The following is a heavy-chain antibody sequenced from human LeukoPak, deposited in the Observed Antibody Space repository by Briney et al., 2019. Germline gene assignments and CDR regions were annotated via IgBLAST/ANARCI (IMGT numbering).Heavy chain of an antibody. Sequence: SETLSLTCTVSGGSISSGSYYWSWIRQPAGKGLEWIGRIYTSGSTNYNPSLKSRVTISVDTSKNQFSLKLSSVTAADTAVYYCARDGYELLSLGAFDIWGQGTMVTVSS. CDR1: GGSISSGSYY. CDR2: IYTSGST. V-gene: IGHV4-61*02. J-gene: IGHJ3*02. D-gene: IGHD5-12*01. CDR3: ARDGYELLSLGAFDI.